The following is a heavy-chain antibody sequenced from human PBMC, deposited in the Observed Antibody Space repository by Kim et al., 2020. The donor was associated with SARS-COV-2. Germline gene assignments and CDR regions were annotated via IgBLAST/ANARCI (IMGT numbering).Heavy chain of an antibody. Sequence: FQGRVTITADKSTSTAYMELSSLRSEDTAVYYCARAKYYYDSSGYYFFDYWGQGTLVTVSS. CDR3: ARAKYYYDSSGYYFFDY. V-gene: IGHV1-69*04. J-gene: IGHJ4*02. D-gene: IGHD3-22*01.